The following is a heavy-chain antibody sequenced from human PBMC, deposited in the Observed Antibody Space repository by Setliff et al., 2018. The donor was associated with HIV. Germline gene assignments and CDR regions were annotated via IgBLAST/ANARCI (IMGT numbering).Heavy chain of an antibody. J-gene: IGHJ4*02. CDR1: DDSINSDNYY. D-gene: IGHD6-19*01. CDR2: INHSGST. Sequence: PSETLSLTCSVSDDSINSDNYYWNWIRQPPGKGLEWIGEINHSGSTNYNPSLKSRVTISVDTSKNQFSLRLSSVIAADTAVYYCARGPPGSSIGWYVGYWGKGTQVTVSS. CDR3: ARGPPGSSIGWYVGY. V-gene: IGHV4-34*01.